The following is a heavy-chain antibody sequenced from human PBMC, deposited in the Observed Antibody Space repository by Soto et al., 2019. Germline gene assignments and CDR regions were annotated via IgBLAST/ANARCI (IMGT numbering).Heavy chain of an antibody. CDR3: ARIMITGITSFDC. J-gene: IGHJ4*02. V-gene: IGHV3-7*01. D-gene: IGHD1-20*01. CDR1: GFTLSSYW. CDR2: INQGGSDN. Sequence: PGGSLRLSCAASGFTLSSYWMTWVRQAPGKGLEWVANINQGGSDNFYIDSVKGRFTISRDNARNSLFLQMNSLRVEDTAVYYRARIMITGITSFDCWGQGTLVTVSS.